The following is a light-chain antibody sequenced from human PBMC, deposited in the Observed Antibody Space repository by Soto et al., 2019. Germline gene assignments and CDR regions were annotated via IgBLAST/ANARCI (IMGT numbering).Light chain of an antibody. J-gene: IGLJ1*01. V-gene: IGLV1-47*01. CDR1: SSSIGSNY. CDR3: AAWDDSLNGYV. CDR2: RDS. Sequence: QSVLTQPPSASGTPGQRVTISCSESSSSIGSNYIYWYQQLPGTAPKLLIYRDSQRPSGVPDRFSGSKSGTSASLAISGLQSEDEADYYCAAWDDSLNGYVFGTGTKVTVL.